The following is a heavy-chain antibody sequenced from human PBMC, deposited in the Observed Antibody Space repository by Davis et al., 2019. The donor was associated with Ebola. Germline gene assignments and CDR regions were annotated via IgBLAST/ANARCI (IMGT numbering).Heavy chain of an antibody. CDR1: GFTFNNYP. CDR3: GPTGRLTYGLDV. CDR2: IGVNDVET. V-gene: IGHV3-23*01. Sequence: GESLKISCIGSGFTFNNYPLTWVRQTLGKGLEWISTIGVNDVETFYADSVKGRFTISRDSSQNTVYLQMNSLRPEDTAVYFCGPTGRLTYGLDVWGQGTTVTVS. J-gene: IGHJ6*02. D-gene: IGHD1-26*01.